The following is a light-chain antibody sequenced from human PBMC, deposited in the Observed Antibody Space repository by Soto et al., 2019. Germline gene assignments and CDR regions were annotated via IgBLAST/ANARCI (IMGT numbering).Light chain of an antibody. V-gene: IGLV4-60*02. Sequence: QSVLTQSPSASASLGSSVKLTCILSSGHSTYIIAWHQQRPGKAPRFLMTLDRSGSYNRGSGVPDRFSGSSSGADRYLTISNLQFEDEGDYYCETWYSNTHKVFGGGTKLTVL. J-gene: IGLJ3*02. CDR3: ETWYSNTHKV. CDR2: LDRSGSY. CDR1: SGHSTYI.